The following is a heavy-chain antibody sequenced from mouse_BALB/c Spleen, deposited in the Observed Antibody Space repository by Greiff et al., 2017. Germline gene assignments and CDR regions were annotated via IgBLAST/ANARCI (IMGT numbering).Heavy chain of an antibody. V-gene: IGHV14-3*02. Sequence: VQLQQSGAELVKPGASVKLSCTASGFNIKDTYMHWVKQRPEQGLEWIGRIDPANGNTKYDPKFQGKATITADTSSNTAYLQLSSLTSEDTAVYYCARVGAPNYDGYPWFAYWGQGTLVTVSA. CDR1: GFNIKDTY. J-gene: IGHJ3*01. D-gene: IGHD2-3*01. CDR2: IDPANGNT. CDR3: ARVGAPNYDGYPWFAY.